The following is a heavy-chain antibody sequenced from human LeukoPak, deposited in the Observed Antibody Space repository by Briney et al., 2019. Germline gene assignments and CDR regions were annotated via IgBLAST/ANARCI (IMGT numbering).Heavy chain of an antibody. CDR1: GGSISSNTYY. D-gene: IGHD3-22*01. V-gene: IGHV4-39*01. J-gene: IGHJ3*02. Sequence: SETLSLTCTVSGGSISSNTYYWDWIRHPPGKGLECIGSIYYGGSTYYNPSLKSRVIISVDTSKNQFSLKLSSVTAADTAVYYCARAYYYASSAFDIWGQGTMVTVS. CDR2: IYYGGST. CDR3: ARAYYYASSAFDI.